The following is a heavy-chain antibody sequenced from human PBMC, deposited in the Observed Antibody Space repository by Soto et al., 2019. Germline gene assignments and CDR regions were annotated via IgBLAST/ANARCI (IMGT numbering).Heavy chain of an antibody. Sequence: SETLSLTCTVSDGSISNFYWGWIRQPPGKGLEWIGYISSSGNTNYNPSLKSRVSISVDTSKNQFSLNPTSVTAADTGVYYCARAPMVLTRSYFDSWGQGTPVTVSS. CDR3: ARAPMVLTRSYFDS. CDR2: ISSSGNT. V-gene: IGHV4-59*01. CDR1: DGSISNFY. D-gene: IGHD3-22*01. J-gene: IGHJ4*02.